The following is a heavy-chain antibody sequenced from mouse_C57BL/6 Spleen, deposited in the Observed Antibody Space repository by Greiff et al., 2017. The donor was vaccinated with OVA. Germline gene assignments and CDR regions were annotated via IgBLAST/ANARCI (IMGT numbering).Heavy chain of an antibody. V-gene: IGHV6-3*01. CDR1: GFTFSNYW. CDR2: IRLKSDNYAT. CDR3: TGDWAEGFAY. J-gene: IGHJ3*01. Sequence: EVKLMESGGGLVQPGGSMKLSCVASGFTFSNYWMNWVRQSPEKGLEWVAQIRLKSDNYATHYAESVKGRFTISRDDSKSSVYLQMNNLRAEDTGIYYCTGDWAEGFAYWGQGTLVTVSA. D-gene: IGHD4-1*01.